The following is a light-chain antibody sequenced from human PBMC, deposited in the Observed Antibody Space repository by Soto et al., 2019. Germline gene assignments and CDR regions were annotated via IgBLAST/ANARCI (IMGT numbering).Light chain of an antibody. V-gene: IGKV3-15*01. CDR1: QSVSRN. CDR3: QEYSKWPLFT. J-gene: IGKJ3*01. CDR2: GAS. Sequence: EIVVTQSPGILSVSPGERATLSCRASQSVSRNLAWYQQKPGQAPTLLIYGASTRATGIPARFTGSGSGTEFTLTISSLRSEDFAVYYCQEYSKWPLFTFGPGTKVDIK.